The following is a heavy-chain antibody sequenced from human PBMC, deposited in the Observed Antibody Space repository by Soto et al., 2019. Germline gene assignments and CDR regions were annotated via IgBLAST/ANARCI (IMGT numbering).Heavy chain of an antibody. CDR1: GGTFSSYT. D-gene: IGHD4-17*01. CDR3: ALRRCDYFGTEEAFDI. J-gene: IGHJ3*02. CDR2: IIPILGIA. V-gene: IGHV1-69*02. Sequence: ASVKVSCKASGGTFSSYTISWVRQAPGQRLEWMGRIIPILGIANYAQKFQGRVTITADKSTCTAYMELSSLRSEDTAVYYCALRRCDYFGTEEAFDIWGQGTMVTVSS.